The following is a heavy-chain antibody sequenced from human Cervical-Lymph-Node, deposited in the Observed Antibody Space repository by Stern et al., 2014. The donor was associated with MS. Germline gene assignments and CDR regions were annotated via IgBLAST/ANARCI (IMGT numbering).Heavy chain of an antibody. CDR3: ARSDYGDWDS. D-gene: IGHD4-17*01. V-gene: IGHV1-8*01. CDR1: GYTFTNYD. Sequence: QVQLVQSGAEVRKPGASVKVSCKASGYTFTNYDIHWVRQATGQGLEWMGWMNPSSGHTAYAQNFQGRVTMTRDTSRSTAYMELSSLRSEDTALYYCARSDYGDWDSWGQGTLVTVSS. CDR2: MNPSSGHT. J-gene: IGHJ4*02.